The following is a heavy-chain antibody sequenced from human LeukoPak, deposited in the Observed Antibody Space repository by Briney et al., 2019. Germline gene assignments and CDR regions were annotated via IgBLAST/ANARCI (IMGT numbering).Heavy chain of an antibody. CDR3: AKEDLLLVGYDY. CDR1: GSTFSTFD. CDR2: IGTGGDT. Sequence: PGGSLRLSCAASGSTFSTFDMHWVRQAAGKGLEWVSAIGTGGDTYYSDSVKGRFTISRENAKSSLYLQMNSLRAEDTAVYYCAKEDLLLVGYDYWGQGTLVTVSS. D-gene: IGHD2-8*02. V-gene: IGHV3-13*01. J-gene: IGHJ4*02.